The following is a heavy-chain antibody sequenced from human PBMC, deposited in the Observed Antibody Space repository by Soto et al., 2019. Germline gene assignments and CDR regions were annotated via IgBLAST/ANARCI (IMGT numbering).Heavy chain of an antibody. Sequence: ASVKVSCKASGYLFTTYAIHWVRQAPGQTPEWMGWINAGNGNTKFTEKFHRRVTITTDRSASTAYMGLSSLRSEDTAVYYCARVLGVAKGDYWGQGTLVTVSS. D-gene: IGHD3-3*01. CDR2: INAGNGNT. V-gene: IGHV1-3*01. J-gene: IGHJ4*02. CDR3: ARVLGVAKGDY. CDR1: GYLFTTYA.